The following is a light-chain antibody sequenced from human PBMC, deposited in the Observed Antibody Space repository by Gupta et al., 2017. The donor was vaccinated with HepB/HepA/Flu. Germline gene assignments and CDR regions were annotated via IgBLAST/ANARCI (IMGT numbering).Light chain of an antibody. CDR3: RQQNSYPWT. J-gene: IGKJ1*01. CDR2: AAP. V-gene: IGKV1-17*01. CDR1: QGIGNN. Sequence: DIQMTQSPSSLSASVGDRVTITCRASQGIGNNLGWFQQKPGKAPKRLIYAAPSLQSGVPSRFSGSGSGTEFSLTISSRQPEDFATYYCRQQNSYPWTFSQGSKVEIK.